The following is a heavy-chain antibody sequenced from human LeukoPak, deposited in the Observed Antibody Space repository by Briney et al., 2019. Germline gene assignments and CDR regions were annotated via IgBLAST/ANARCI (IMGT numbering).Heavy chain of an antibody. J-gene: IGHJ4*02. CDR3: ARGWVASPRSLDY. CDR1: GFSFSSYS. V-gene: IGHV3-48*04. D-gene: IGHD1-26*01. CDR2: ISSSSSII. Sequence: GGSLRLSCAASGFSFSSYSMNWVRQAPGKGLEWVSYISSSSSIIYYADSVKGRFTISRDNAKNSLYLQMNSLRAEDTAVYYCARGWVASPRSLDYWGQGTLVTVSS.